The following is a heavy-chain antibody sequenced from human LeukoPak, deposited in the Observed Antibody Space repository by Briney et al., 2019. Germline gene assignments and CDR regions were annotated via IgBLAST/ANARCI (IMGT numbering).Heavy chain of an antibody. D-gene: IGHD1-26*01. V-gene: IGHV3-73*01. CDR1: GFTFSSYE. J-gene: IGHJ4*02. Sequence: PGGFLRLSCAASGFTFSSYEMNWVRQAPGKGLEWVGRIRSKANSYATAYAASLKGRFTISRDDSKNTAYLQMNSLKTEDTAVYYCTPLQDSGTYYPFDYWGQGTLVTVSS. CDR3: TPLQDSGTYYPFDY. CDR2: IRSKANSYAT.